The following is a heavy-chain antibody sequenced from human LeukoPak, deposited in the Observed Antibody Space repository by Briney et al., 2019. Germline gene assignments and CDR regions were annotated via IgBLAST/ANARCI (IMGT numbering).Heavy chain of an antibody. CDR2: VNPNSGAT. Sequence: ASVKVSCKASGYTFTSYGICWVREAHGQGLEWMGWVNPNSGATNYAQKFHGRVNMTWDTSISTASMELSSLKPDDTAVYYCARDSCRGGGCHSWYFDRWGRGTLVTVSS. CDR3: ARDSCRGGGCHSWYFDR. CDR1: GYTFTSYG. J-gene: IGHJ2*01. V-gene: IGHV1-2*02. D-gene: IGHD2-15*01.